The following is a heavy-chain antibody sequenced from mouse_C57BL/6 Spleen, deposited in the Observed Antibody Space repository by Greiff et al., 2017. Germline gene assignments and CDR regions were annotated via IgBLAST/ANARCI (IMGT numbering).Heavy chain of an antibody. J-gene: IGHJ3*01. D-gene: IGHD3-3*01. V-gene: IGHV1-54*01. CDR1: GYAFTTYS. Sequence: VQLQQSGAELVRPGTSVKVSCKASGYAFTTYSIAWVQQRPGQGLEWIGVINPGSGGTNYNEKFKGRATLTADKSSSTAYMQLSILTSKVSAVDFCAGEVPRGACFAYWGQGTLVTVSA. CDR3: AGEVPRGACFAY. CDR2: INPGSGGT.